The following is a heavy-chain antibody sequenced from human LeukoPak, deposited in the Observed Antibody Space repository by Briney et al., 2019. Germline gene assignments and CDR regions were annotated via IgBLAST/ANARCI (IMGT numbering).Heavy chain of an antibody. CDR2: MYYSGST. J-gene: IGHJ5*02. Sequence: SETLSLTCTVSGASISSGPYYWGWIRQPPGKGLDWIGSMYYSGSTYYNPSLKSRVTLPVDTSKNQFSLGLSSVTAADTAVYYCARHWLGRGYFDHWGQGTLVTVSS. D-gene: IGHD6-19*01. CDR3: ARHWLGRGYFDH. CDR1: GASISSGPYY. V-gene: IGHV4-39*01.